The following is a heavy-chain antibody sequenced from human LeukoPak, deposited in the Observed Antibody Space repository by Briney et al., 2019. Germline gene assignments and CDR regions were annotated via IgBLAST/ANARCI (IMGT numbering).Heavy chain of an antibody. CDR3: ARHTMVRGVIIIPFDY. CDR1: GYTFTSYG. Sequence: ASVKVSCKASGYTFTSYGISWVRQAPGQGLEWMGWISAYNGNTNYAQKLQGRVTMTTDTSTSTAYMELRSLRSDDTAVYYCARHTMVRGVIIIPFDYWSQGTLVTVSS. V-gene: IGHV1-18*01. J-gene: IGHJ4*02. CDR2: ISAYNGNT. D-gene: IGHD3-10*01.